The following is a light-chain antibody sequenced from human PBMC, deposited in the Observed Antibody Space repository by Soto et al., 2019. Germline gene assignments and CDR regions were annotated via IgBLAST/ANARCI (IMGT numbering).Light chain of an antibody. CDR2: GAS. CDR1: QSISNY. Sequence: DIQMTQSPSSLSASVGDRVTITCWASQSISNYLNWYQQDPGKAPKILIYGASSLQSGVPSRFSGSGSGTDFTLTISSLQPEDFATYYCQQSYSTPYNFGQGTNLEIK. CDR3: QQSYSTPYN. J-gene: IGKJ2*01. V-gene: IGKV1-39*01.